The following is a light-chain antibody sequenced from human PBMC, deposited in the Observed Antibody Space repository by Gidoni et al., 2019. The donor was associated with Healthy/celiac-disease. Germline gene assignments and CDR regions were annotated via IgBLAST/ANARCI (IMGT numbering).Light chain of an antibody. V-gene: IGLV6-57*04. CDR1: SGSTASNY. J-gene: IGLJ2*01. CDR3: QSYDSSTPVV. CDR2: EDT. Sequence: NFMLTQPHSVSESPGKTVTISCTRSSGSTASNYVQWYQQRPGSAPTTVIYEDTQRPSGVPDRFSGSIDSSSNSASLTISGLKTEDEADYYCQSYDSSTPVVFGGGTKLTVL.